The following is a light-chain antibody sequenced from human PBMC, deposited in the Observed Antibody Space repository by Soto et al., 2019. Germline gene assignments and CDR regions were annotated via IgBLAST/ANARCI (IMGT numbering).Light chain of an antibody. Sequence: EIVLTQSPGTLTLSPGERATLSCRASQSVSSNLAWYQQKPGQAPRLLIYGASTRATGIPDRFSGSGSGTDFTLTINRLEPEDVAIYYCQQYGGSPRITFGQGTKVDI. CDR1: QSVSSN. V-gene: IGKV3-20*01. J-gene: IGKJ1*01. CDR2: GAS. CDR3: QQYGGSPRIT.